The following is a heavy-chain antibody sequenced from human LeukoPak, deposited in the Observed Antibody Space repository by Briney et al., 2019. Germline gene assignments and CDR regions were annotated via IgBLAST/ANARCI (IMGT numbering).Heavy chain of an antibody. CDR3: ARAVKGIAAAGNYYYYYYMDV. D-gene: IGHD6-13*01. CDR2: IYYSGST. CDR1: GGSISSYY. V-gene: IGHV4-59*01. Sequence: MTSETLSLTCTVSGGSISSYYWSWIRQPPGKGLEWIGYIYYSGSTNYNPSLKSRVTISVDTSKSQFSLKLSSVTAADTAVYYCARAVKGIAAAGNYYYYYYMDVWGKGTTVTVSS. J-gene: IGHJ6*03.